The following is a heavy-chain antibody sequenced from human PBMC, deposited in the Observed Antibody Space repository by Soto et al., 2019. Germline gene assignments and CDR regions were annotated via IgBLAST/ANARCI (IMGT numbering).Heavy chain of an antibody. CDR3: AKFGMATTKRSPPYYIDY. CDR1: GGTFSSYA. CDR2: ISGSGGGT. D-gene: IGHD1-1*01. Sequence: VQLVQSGAEVKKPGSSVKVSCKASGGTFSSYAMSWVRQAPGKGLEWVSSISGSGGGTYYADSVKGRFTFSRDNSKSTLYLQMNSLRAEDTAVYYCAKFGMATTKRSPPYYIDYWGQGALVTVSS. J-gene: IGHJ4*02. V-gene: IGHV3-23*04.